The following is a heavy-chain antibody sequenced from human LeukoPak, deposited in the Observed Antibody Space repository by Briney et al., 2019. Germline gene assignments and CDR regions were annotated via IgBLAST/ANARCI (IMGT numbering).Heavy chain of an antibody. V-gene: IGHV3-74*01. CDR2: ISTDGAKT. J-gene: IGHJ4*02. Sequence: GGSLRLSCAASGFTFSRSWIHWVRQAPGKGLVWVSCISTDGAKTIYADSVKGRFTISRDNAKNTLFLQMNSLRAEDTAVYYCARDGYGFGAFDYWGQATLVTVSS. CDR1: GFTFSRSW. D-gene: IGHD5-18*01. CDR3: ARDGYGFGAFDY.